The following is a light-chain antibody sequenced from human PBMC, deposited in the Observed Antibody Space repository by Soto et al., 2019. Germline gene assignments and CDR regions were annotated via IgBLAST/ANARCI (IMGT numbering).Light chain of an antibody. V-gene: IGKV1-12*01. Sequence: DIQMPQSPSSVSASVGDRVTITCRASQGISSWLAWYQQKPGKVPKLLIYAASTLQXGVPSXFSXXGSGTDFTLTISSLQPEELATYYCQKTYSTPLTFGQGTRLVI. CDR3: QKTYSTPLT. J-gene: IGKJ5*01. CDR1: QGISSW. CDR2: AAS.